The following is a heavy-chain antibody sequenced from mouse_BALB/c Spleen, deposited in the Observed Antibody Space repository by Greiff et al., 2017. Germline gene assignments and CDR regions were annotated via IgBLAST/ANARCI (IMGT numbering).Heavy chain of an antibody. J-gene: IGHJ3*01. V-gene: IGHV1-9*01. Sequence: QVQLKQSGAELMKPGASVKISCKATGYTFSSYWIEWVKQRPGHGLEWIGEILPGSGSTNYNEKFKGKATFTADTSSNTAYMQLSSLTSEDSAVYYCARPDYYGSRSWFAYWGQGTLVTVSA. D-gene: IGHD1-1*01. CDR3: ARPDYYGSRSWFAY. CDR1: GYTFSSYW. CDR2: ILPGSGST.